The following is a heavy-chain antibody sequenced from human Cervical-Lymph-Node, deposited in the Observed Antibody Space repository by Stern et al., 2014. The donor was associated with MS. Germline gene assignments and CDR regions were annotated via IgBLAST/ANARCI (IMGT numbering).Heavy chain of an antibody. CDR3: AREHTAMGFGY. Sequence: QMQLVQSGAEVKKPGASVKVPCKASGYTFTSYYVHWVRQAPGEGLEWMGIIDPSGGSTSYAQKFQGRVTLTRDTSTSTVYMELNSLRSDDTAMYYCAREHTAMGFGYWGQGTLVTVSS. CDR2: IDPSGGST. V-gene: IGHV1-46*01. CDR1: GYTFTSYY. J-gene: IGHJ4*02. D-gene: IGHD5-18*01.